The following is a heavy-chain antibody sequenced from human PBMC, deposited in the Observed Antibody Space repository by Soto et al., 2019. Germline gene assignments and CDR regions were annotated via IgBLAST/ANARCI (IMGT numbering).Heavy chain of an antibody. V-gene: IGHV4-59*01. CDR1: GGSIRSYY. Sequence: PSETLSLTCTVSGGSIRSYYWSWIRHPPGKGLEWIGYTYHSGSTNYNPSLKSRVTISVDTSKNQFSLKLSSVTAADTAVYYCACRDYWGQGTLVTVSS. CDR2: TYHSGST. J-gene: IGHJ4*02. CDR3: ACRDY.